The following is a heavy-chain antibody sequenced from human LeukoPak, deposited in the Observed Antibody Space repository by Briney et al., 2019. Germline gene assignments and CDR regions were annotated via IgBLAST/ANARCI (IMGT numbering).Heavy chain of an antibody. CDR1: GFAFSRYA. D-gene: IGHD6-6*01. Sequence: PGGSVRLSCAASGFAFSRYAMSWVRQAPGKGLEWVSAISGSGGSTYCADSVKGRFTISRDNSKNTLYLQMNSLRAEDTAVYYCAKSSIAARAPFDYWGQGTLVTVSS. V-gene: IGHV3-23*01. CDR3: AKSSIAARAPFDY. J-gene: IGHJ4*02. CDR2: ISGSGGST.